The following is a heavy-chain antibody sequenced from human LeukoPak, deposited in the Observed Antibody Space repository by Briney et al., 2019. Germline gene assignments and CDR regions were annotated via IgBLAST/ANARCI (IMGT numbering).Heavy chain of an antibody. V-gene: IGHV3-23*01. CDR3: AKCHEYSSSSPPDY. CDR2: ISGSGGST. J-gene: IGHJ4*02. D-gene: IGHD6-6*01. CDR1: GFTFSSYN. Sequence: GGSLRLSCAASGFTFSSYNMSWVRQAPGKGLEWVSAISGSGGSTYYADSVKGRFTISRDNSKNTLYLQMNSLRAEDTAVYYCAKCHEYSSSSPPDYWGQGTLVTVSS.